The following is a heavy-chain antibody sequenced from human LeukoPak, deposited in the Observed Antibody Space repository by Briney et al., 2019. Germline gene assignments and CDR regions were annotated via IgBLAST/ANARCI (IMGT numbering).Heavy chain of an antibody. CDR3: ATNRYSSSWYPIYMDV. V-gene: IGHV1-24*01. D-gene: IGHD6-13*01. CDR1: GYTLTELS. Sequence: ASVKVSCKVSGYTLTELSMHWVRQAPGKGLEWMGGFDPEDGETIYAQKFQGRVTMTEDTSTDTAYMELSSLRSEDTAVYYCATNRYSSSWYPIYMDVWGKGTTVTVSS. J-gene: IGHJ6*03. CDR2: FDPEDGET.